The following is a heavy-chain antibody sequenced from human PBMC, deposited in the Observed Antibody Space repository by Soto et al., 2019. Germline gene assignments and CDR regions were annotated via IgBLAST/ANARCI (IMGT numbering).Heavy chain of an antibody. CDR1: GGSISSSSYY. V-gene: IGHV4-39*01. D-gene: IGHD3-3*01. CDR3: ARVGTDFWSGYKYYFDY. CDR2: IYYSGST. J-gene: IGHJ4*02. Sequence: SETLSLTCTVSGGSISSSSYYWGWIRQPPGKGLEWIGSIYYSGSTYYNPSLKSRVTISVDTSKNQFSLKLSSVTAADTAVYYCARVGTDFWSGYKYYFDYWGQGTLVTVSS.